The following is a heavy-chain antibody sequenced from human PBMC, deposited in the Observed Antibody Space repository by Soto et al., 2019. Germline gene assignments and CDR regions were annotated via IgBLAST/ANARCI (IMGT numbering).Heavy chain of an antibody. V-gene: IGHV4-39*07. Sequence: SETLSLTCSVSGGSISSSSYFWGWIRQPPGKGLEWIGSIYYSGSTYYNPSLKSRVTVSVDTSRNQFSLNLNSVTAADTAVYYCAGTIRKWGQGTLVTVSS. J-gene: IGHJ4*02. D-gene: IGHD3-3*01. CDR3: AGTIRK. CDR1: GGSISSSSYF. CDR2: IYYSGST.